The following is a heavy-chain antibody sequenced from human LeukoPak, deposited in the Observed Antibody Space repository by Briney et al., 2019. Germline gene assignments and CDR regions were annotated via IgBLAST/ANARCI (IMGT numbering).Heavy chain of an antibody. D-gene: IGHD3-9*01. Sequence: GASVKVSCKTSGYTFNDYYLHWVRQAPGQGLEWMGWINPNSGRTNYAPKFQGRVTSTTDTSISTAYMELSSLISGDTALYYCARDSSDILTGYYHFWGQGTLVTVSS. CDR2: INPNSGRT. J-gene: IGHJ4*02. CDR3: ARDSSDILTGYYHF. CDR1: GYTFNDYY. V-gene: IGHV1-2*02.